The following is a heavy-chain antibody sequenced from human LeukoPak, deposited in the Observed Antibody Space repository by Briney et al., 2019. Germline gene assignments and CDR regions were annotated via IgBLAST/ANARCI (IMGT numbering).Heavy chain of an antibody. V-gene: IGHV3-66*01. CDR1: GFTVSSSY. J-gene: IGHJ4*02. D-gene: IGHD6-13*01. CDR2: LYSGGSI. Sequence: GSLRLSCAGSGFTVSSSYMSWVRQAPGKGLEWVSVLYSGGSIFYADSVKGRFTISRDISKNMLYLQMNSLRADDTAVYYCARGAISSWYEDWGQGTLVTVSS. CDR3: ARGAISSWYED.